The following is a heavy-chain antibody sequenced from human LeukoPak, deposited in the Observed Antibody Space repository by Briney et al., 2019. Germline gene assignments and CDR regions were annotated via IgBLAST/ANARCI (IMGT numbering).Heavy chain of an antibody. CDR1: GFTFSSYA. CDR2: ISYDGSNK. D-gene: IGHD3-3*01. V-gene: IGHV3-30*04. CDR3: ARTPFYDFWSGYGGAFDY. J-gene: IGHJ4*02. Sequence: GGSLRLSCAASGFTFSSYAMHWVRQAPGKGLEWVAVISYDGSNKYYADSVKGRFTISRDNSKNTLYLQMNSLRAEDTAVYYCARTPFYDFWSGYGGAFDYWGQGTLVTVSS.